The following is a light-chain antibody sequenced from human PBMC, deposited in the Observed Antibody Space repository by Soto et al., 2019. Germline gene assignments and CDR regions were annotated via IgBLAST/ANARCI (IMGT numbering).Light chain of an antibody. J-gene: IGKJ1*01. V-gene: IGKV3-20*01. CDR3: QQDGSSPWT. CDR1: QSVSSSY. Sequence: EIVLTQSPGTLSLSPGERATLSCRASQSVSSSYLAWYQQKPGQAPRPLIYGATSKAIGIPDRFSGSGSGTDFTLTISRLGPEDFEVYFCQQDGSSPWTFGIGTKVQIK. CDR2: GAT.